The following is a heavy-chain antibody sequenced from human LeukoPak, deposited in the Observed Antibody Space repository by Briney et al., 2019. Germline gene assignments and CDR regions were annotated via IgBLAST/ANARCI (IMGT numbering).Heavy chain of an antibody. CDR1: GFTLSGYW. Sequence: GGSLRLSCAGSGFTLSGYWMTWVRRAPGKGLEWVANIKYDGSEKQYVDSVKGRFTSSRDNAKNSLYLQMNSLRVEDMAVYYCARGLGWLDPWGQGTLVTVSS. V-gene: IGHV3-7*01. J-gene: IGHJ5*02. CDR2: IKYDGSEK. CDR3: ARGLGWLDP.